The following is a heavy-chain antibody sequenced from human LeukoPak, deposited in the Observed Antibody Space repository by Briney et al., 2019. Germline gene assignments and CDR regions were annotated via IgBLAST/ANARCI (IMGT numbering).Heavy chain of an antibody. CDR1: GFTLSNYN. Sequence: GGSLRLSCAASGFTLSNYNMNWVRQAPGKGLEWVSYISSSSSPIYYADSVKGRFTISRDNAKNSLYLQMNSLRAEDTAVYYCVRGSYGAYDYWGQGSLVTVSS. J-gene: IGHJ4*02. D-gene: IGHD4-17*01. CDR3: VRGSYGAYDY. CDR2: ISSSSSPI. V-gene: IGHV3-48*01.